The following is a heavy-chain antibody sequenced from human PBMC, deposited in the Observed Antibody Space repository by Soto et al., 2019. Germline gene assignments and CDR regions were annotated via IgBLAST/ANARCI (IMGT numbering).Heavy chain of an antibody. Sequence: RRLSCEASGFTFSNAWMNWVRQGPGKGLEWLGRIKSKVDGGTADYGAATKGRFSISRDDLKNMLYLQMNSLKPDDTAVYYCTTLSYLYYDGMDVWGQGTTVTVSS. CDR3: TTLSYLYYDGMDV. CDR1: GFTFSNAW. D-gene: IGHD2-2*01. J-gene: IGHJ6*02. CDR2: IKSKVDGGTA. V-gene: IGHV3-15*01.